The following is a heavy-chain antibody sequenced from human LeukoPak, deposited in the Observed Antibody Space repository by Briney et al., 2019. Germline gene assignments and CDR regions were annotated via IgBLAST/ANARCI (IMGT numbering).Heavy chain of an antibody. CDR3: ARDKTELDIVVVPAARHNWFDP. J-gene: IGHJ5*02. CDR1: GYTFTSYG. V-gene: IGHV1-18*01. D-gene: IGHD2-2*01. CDR2: ISAYNGNK. Sequence: ASVKLSFKASGYTFTSYGISWVRHAPAQGHEWMGWISAYNGNKNYAQKPQGRVTMTTDTSTSKAYMELRSLKSDDTAVYYCARDKTELDIVVVPAARHNWFDPWGQGTLVTVSS.